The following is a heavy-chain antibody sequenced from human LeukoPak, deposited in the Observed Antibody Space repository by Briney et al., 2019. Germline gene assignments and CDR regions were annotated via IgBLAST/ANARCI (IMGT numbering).Heavy chain of an antibody. CDR2: TYYRSKWYN. CDR3: ARDPTRLSRGYSYGGFDY. V-gene: IGHV6-1*01. D-gene: IGHD5-18*01. CDR1: GDSVSSNSAA. J-gene: IGHJ4*02. Sequence: SQTLSLTCAISGDSVSSNSAAWNWIRQSPSRGLEWLGRTYYRSKWYNDYAVSVKSRITTNPDTSKNQFSLQLNSVTPEDTAVYYCARDPTRLSRGYSYGGFDYWGQGTLVTVSS.